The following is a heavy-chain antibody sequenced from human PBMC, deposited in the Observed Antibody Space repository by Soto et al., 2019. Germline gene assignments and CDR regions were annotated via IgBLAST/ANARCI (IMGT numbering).Heavy chain of an antibody. D-gene: IGHD3-10*01. CDR2: IYYSGST. V-gene: IGHV4-31*03. CDR1: GGSISSGGYY. J-gene: IGHJ4*02. CDR3: ARGDGSGSYYNVVDY. Sequence: SETLSLTCTVSGGSISSGGYYWSWIRQHPGKGLEWIGYIYYSGSTYYNPSLKSRVTISVDTSKNQFSLKLSSVTAADTAVYYCARGDGSGSYYNVVDYWGQGTLVTVSS.